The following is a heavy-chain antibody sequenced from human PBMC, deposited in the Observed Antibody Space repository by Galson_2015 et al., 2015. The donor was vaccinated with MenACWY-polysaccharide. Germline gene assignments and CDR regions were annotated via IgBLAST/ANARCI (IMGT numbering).Heavy chain of an antibody. D-gene: IGHD3-16*01. CDR2: IYWDGDN. CDR3: AHVMITFGGVIGDDAFDV. Sequence: PALVKPTQTLTLTCTFSGFSLITKGVGVNWTRQPPGKALEWLAVIYWDGDNRYSPSLRSRLTVTKDTSKNQVVLTMTNMDPVDTATYYCAHVMITFGGVIGDDAFDVWGQGTMVTVSS. CDR1: GFSLITKGVG. V-gene: IGHV2-5*02. J-gene: IGHJ3*01.